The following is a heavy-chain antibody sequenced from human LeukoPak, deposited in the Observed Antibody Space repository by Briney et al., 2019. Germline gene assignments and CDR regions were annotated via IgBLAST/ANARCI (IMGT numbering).Heavy chain of an antibody. CDR2: IKQDGSEK. V-gene: IGHV3-7*01. J-gene: IGHJ4*02. CDR1: GFTFSNYW. CDR3: ARDPPIAY. Sequence: GGSLRLSCAASGFTFSNYWLTWVRQAPGQGLEWVANIKQDGSEKHYVDSVKGRFTISRDNAKNSLYLQMNSLRAEDTAVYYCARDPPIAYWGQGTLVTVSS.